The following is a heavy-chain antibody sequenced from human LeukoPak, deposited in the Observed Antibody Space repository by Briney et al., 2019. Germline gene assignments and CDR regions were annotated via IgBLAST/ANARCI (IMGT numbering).Heavy chain of an antibody. V-gene: IGHV1-69*05. D-gene: IGHD4-17*01. J-gene: IGHJ2*01. Sequence: GASVKVSCKASGGTFSSYAISWVRQAPGQGLEWMGGIIPISGTANYAQKFQGRVTITTDESTSTAYMELSSLRSEDTAVYYCARVFGGDYVQGYFDLWGRGTLVTVSS. CDR3: ARVFGGDYVQGYFDL. CDR2: IIPISGTA. CDR1: GGTFSSYA.